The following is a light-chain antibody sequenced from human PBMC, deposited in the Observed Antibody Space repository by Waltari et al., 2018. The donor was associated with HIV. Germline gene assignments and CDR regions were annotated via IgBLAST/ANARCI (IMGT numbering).Light chain of an antibody. CDR2: DVD. J-gene: IGLJ1*01. CDR3: CSYTGTYTRYV. V-gene: IGLV2-11*01. Sequence: QSALTQPRSVSGSPGQSVTISCTGTSSDVGSYKYVSWYQLRPGKAPKLIIHDVDTRPSGVPDRFSGSKSGNTASLTISGLQAEDKADYYCCSYTGTYTRYVFGTGAKVTVL. CDR1: SSDVGSYKY.